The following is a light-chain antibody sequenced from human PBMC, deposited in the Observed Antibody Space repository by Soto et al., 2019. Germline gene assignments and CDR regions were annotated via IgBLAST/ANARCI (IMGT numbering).Light chain of an antibody. Sequence: QSALTQPASVSGSPGQSITISCTGTSSDVGDYNYVSWYQQHPGKAPKLIIYEVSNRPSGVSNRFSGSKSGNTASLTISGLRAEDEADYYCSSYTSSIVVFGGGTKLTVL. V-gene: IGLV2-14*01. J-gene: IGLJ2*01. CDR3: SSYTSSIVV. CDR2: EVS. CDR1: SSDVGDYNY.